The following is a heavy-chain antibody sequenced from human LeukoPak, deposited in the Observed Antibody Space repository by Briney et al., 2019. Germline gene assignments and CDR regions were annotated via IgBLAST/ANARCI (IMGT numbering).Heavy chain of an antibody. J-gene: IGHJ5*02. CDR1: GYSFTSHW. Sequence: GESLKISCKGSGYSFTSHWIGWVRQMPGKGLEWMGIIYPGDSDTRYSPSFQGQVTISADKSISTAYLQWSSLKASDTAMYYCAKAHDHHLEYSSSFPGWFDPWGQGTLVTVSS. CDR2: IYPGDSDT. V-gene: IGHV5-51*01. CDR3: AKAHDHHLEYSSSFPGWFDP. D-gene: IGHD6-6*01.